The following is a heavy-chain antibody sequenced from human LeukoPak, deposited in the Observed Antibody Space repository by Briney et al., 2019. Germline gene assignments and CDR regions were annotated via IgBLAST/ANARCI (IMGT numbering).Heavy chain of an antibody. Sequence: GGSLRLSCAASGFTFSSYWMSWVRQAPGKGLEWVANIKQDGSEKYYVDSVKGRFTISRDNAKNSLYLQMNSLRAEDTAVYYCARGSRAVLRWYFDYWGQGTLVTVSS. J-gene: IGHJ4*02. CDR3: ARGSRAVLRWYFDY. CDR2: IKQDGSEK. D-gene: IGHD2-15*01. CDR1: GFTFSSYW. V-gene: IGHV3-7*03.